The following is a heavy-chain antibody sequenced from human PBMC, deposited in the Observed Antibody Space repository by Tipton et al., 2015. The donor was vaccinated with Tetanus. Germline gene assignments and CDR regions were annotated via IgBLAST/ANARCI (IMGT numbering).Heavy chain of an antibody. CDR3: ARNYRSPSGDPTDGGYYYYYSGMDV. Sequence: SLRLSCAASGFTFSSYAMHWVRQAPGKGLEWVAVISYDGSNKYYADSVKGRFTISRDNSKNTLYLQMNSLGAEDTAVYYCARNYRSPSGDPTDGGYYYYYSGMDVWGQGAPVPV. CDR2: ISYDGSNK. J-gene: IGHJ6*02. D-gene: IGHD2-21*02. V-gene: IGHV3-30-3*01. CDR1: GFTFSSYA.